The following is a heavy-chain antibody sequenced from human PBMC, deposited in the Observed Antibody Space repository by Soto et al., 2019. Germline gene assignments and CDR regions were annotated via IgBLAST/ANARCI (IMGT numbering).Heavy chain of an antibody. Sequence: PSETLSLTCTVSGDSISAYYWSWIRQPPGKGLEWIGHIYNSGFTNYNPSLEGRVTISVDTSRNYFSLKVRSVTTADTAVYYCARLERTVPGYYYYYGVDVWGQGTTVTVSS. D-gene: IGHD1-1*01. J-gene: IGHJ6*02. V-gene: IGHV4-59*01. CDR2: IYNSGFT. CDR3: ARLERTVPGYYYYYGVDV. CDR1: GDSISAYY.